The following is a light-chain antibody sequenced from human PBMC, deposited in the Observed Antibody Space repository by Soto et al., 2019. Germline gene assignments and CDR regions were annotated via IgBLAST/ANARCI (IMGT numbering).Light chain of an antibody. CDR3: HQYGSLYT. CDR2: GAS. CDR1: QTVSSSY. Sequence: EIVLTQSPGTLSLSPGERATLSCRASQTVSSSYLAWYQQKPGQAPRLLIYGASSRATGIPDRFSGSGSGTDFTLTISRLEHEDSAVYYCHQYGSLYTFGQGTKLEIK. V-gene: IGKV3-20*01. J-gene: IGKJ2*01.